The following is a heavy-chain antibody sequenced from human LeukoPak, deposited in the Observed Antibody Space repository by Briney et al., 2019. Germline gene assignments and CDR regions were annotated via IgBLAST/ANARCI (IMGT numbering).Heavy chain of an antibody. CDR3: ARDDILTGSVY. V-gene: IGHV4-59*01. CDR2: IYYSGST. Sequence: SETLSLTCTVSGGSISSYYWSWIRQPPGKGLEWIGYIYYSGSTNYNPSLKSRVTISVDTSKNQFSLKLSSVTAADTAVYYCARDDILTGSVYWGQGTLVTVSS. CDR1: GGSISSYY. J-gene: IGHJ4*02. D-gene: IGHD3-9*01.